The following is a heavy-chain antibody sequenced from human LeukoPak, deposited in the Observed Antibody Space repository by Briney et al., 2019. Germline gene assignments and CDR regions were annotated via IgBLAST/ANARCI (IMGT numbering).Heavy chain of an antibody. Sequence: GGSLRLSCAASGFIFSGYGMHWVRQAPGKGLEWVAFIQYDGGNKFYAGSVKGRFTISRDNSKNTVYLEMNNLRVEDTALYYCAKDRFGSGNAFDFWGQGTVIIVSS. J-gene: IGHJ3*01. CDR1: GFIFSGYG. CDR3: AKDRFGSGNAFDF. V-gene: IGHV3-30*02. CDR2: IQYDGGNK. D-gene: IGHD3-10*01.